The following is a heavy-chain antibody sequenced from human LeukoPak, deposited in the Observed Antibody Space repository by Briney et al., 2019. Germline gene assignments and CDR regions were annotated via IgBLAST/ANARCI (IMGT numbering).Heavy chain of an antibody. CDR3: ARDGTLHLGYDYVGSIDY. V-gene: IGHV3-21*01. Sequence: PGGSLRLSCAASGFTFSSYSMNWVRQAPGKGLEWVSSISSSSYIYYADSVKGRFTISRDNAKNSLYLQMNSLRAEDTAVYYCARDGTLHLGYDYVGSIDYWGQGTLVTVSS. D-gene: IGHD3-16*01. CDR1: GFTFSSYS. CDR2: ISSSSYI. J-gene: IGHJ4*02.